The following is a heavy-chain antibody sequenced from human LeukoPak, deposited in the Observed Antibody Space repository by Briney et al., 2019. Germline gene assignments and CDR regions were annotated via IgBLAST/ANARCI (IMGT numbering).Heavy chain of an antibody. CDR2: ISSSSSYI. CDR1: GFTFSSYF. Sequence: PGGSLRLSCAASGFTFSSYFMNWVRQAPGKGLEWVSSISSSSSYIYYADSVKGRFTISRDNAKNSLYLQMNSLRAEDTAVYSCARGRDGYNSPFDSWGQGTLVTVSS. D-gene: IGHD5-24*01. J-gene: IGHJ4*02. CDR3: ARGRDGYNSPFDS. V-gene: IGHV3-21*01.